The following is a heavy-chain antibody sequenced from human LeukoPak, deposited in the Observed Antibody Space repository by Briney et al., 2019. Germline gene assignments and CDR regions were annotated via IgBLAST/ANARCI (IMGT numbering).Heavy chain of an antibody. J-gene: IGHJ5*02. D-gene: IGHD2-2*01. Sequence: SETLSPTCTVSGGSISGYYWSWIRQPPGKGLEWIGYMYYSGSTTYNPSLKSRVTISVDTSKNQFSLKLTSVTAADTAVYYCARFHCSTTSCYRWFDPWGQGALVTVSS. V-gene: IGHV4-59*01. CDR3: ARFHCSTTSCYRWFDP. CDR1: GGSISGYY. CDR2: MYYSGST.